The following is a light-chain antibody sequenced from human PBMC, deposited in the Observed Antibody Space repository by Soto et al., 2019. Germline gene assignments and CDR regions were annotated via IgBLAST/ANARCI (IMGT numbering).Light chain of an antibody. J-gene: IGKJ4*01. V-gene: IGKV1-39*01. CDR3: QQSYGTPLT. CDR1: QSISNY. CDR2: AAS. Sequence: DMEMTQSPSSLSASVGDRVTITCRASQSISNYLNWYQHKPGKVPKLLIYAASSLQSGVPTRFSGSGSGTDFTLTSNSLQPEDFATYYCQQSYGTPLTFGGGT.